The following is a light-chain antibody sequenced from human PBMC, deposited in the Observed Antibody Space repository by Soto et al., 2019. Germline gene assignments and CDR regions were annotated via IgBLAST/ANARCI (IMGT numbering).Light chain of an antibody. Sequence: EIVMTQSPATLSVSPGERATLSCRASQSVSSNLAWYQQKPGQAPRLLIYGASTRATGIPARFSRSGSGTAFTLTLSSLHSEDFAVYYRQQYHNSPYTFGQGTKLEIK. V-gene: IGKV3-15*01. CDR2: GAS. CDR1: QSVSSN. CDR3: QQYHNSPYT. J-gene: IGKJ2*01.